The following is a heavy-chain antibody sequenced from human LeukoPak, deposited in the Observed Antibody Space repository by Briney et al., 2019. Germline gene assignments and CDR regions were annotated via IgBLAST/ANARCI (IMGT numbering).Heavy chain of an antibody. J-gene: IGHJ4*02. CDR1: GGSISSYY. CDR3: ARAVITFGGVIVRYYDY. V-gene: IGHV4-59*01. D-gene: IGHD3-16*02. Sequence: SETLSLTCTVSGGSISSYYWSRIRQPPGKGLEWIGYIYYSGSTNYNPSLKSRVTISVDTSKNQFSLKLSSVTAADTAVYYCARAVITFGGVIVRYYDYWGQGTLVTVSS. CDR2: IYYSGST.